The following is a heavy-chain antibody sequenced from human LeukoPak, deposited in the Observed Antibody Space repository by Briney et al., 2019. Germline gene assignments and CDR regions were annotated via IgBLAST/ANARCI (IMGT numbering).Heavy chain of an antibody. D-gene: IGHD1-26*01. Sequence: PGGSLRLSCAASGFTFSGYPMHWVRQAPGKGLVWVSRIHTDGTSTDYADSVRGRFTISRDNVKKILYLQMNSLRAEDTAVYYCASSIVGPIKPFDYWGQGAVVTVSS. V-gene: IGHV3-74*01. CDR2: IHTDGTST. CDR3: ASSIVGPIKPFDY. CDR1: GFTFSGYP. J-gene: IGHJ4*02.